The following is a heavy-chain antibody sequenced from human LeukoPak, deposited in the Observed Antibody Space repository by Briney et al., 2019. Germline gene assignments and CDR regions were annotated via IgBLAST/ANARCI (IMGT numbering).Heavy chain of an antibody. Sequence: ASVKVSCKASGYTFTGYYMHWVRQAPGQGLEWMGWINPNSGGTNYAQKFQGRVTMTRDTSISTAHMELSRLRSDDTAVYYCARDPGRPYCTNGVCYDFDYWGQGTLVTVSS. CDR1: GYTFTGYY. V-gene: IGHV1-2*02. CDR3: ARDPGRPYCTNGVCYDFDY. CDR2: INPNSGGT. J-gene: IGHJ4*02. D-gene: IGHD2-8*01.